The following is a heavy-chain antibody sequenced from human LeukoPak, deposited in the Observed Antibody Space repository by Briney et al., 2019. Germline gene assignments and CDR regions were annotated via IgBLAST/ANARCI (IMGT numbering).Heavy chain of an antibody. D-gene: IGHD6-13*01. Sequence: GGSLRLSCAASGFTVSSNYMSWVRQAPGKGLEWVSVIYSGGNTYYADSVKGRFTISRDNSKNTLYLQMNSLRAEDTAVYYCAKALAAAGPAFDYWGQGTLVTVSS. CDR1: GFTVSSNY. J-gene: IGHJ4*02. CDR3: AKALAAAGPAFDY. CDR2: IYSGGNT. V-gene: IGHV3-53*05.